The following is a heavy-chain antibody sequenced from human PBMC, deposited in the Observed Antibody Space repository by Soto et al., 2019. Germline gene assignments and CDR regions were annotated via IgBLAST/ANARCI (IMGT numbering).Heavy chain of an antibody. V-gene: IGHV4-39*01. Sequence: SETLSLTCTVSGGSITSINYYWGWVRQPPGKGLEWIGSIYYSETTYYNPSLKSRVTISLDTSKNQFSLKLSSVTAADTAVYYCISRTVTTFNAFDIWGHGTMVTVSS. J-gene: IGHJ3*02. CDR2: IYYSETT. CDR3: ISRTVTTFNAFDI. D-gene: IGHD4-17*01. CDR1: GGSITSINYY.